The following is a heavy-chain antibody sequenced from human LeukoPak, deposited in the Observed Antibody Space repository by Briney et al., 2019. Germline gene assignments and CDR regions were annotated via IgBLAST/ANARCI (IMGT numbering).Heavy chain of an antibody. CDR1: GFTFSSYA. V-gene: IGHV3-23*01. Sequence: GGSLRLSRAASGFTFSSYAMSWVRQAPGKGLEWVSAISGSGGSTYYADSVKGRFTISRDNSKNTLYLQMNSLRAEDTAVYYCAKDLKAPPMWGVPAGPYYYYYYGMHVWGQGTTVTVSS. CDR3: AKDLKAPPMWGVPAGPYYYYYYGMHV. CDR2: ISGSGGST. J-gene: IGHJ6*02. D-gene: IGHD2-2*01.